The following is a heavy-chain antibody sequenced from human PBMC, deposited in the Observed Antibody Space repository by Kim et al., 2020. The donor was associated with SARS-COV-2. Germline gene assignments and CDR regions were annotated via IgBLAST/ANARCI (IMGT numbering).Heavy chain of an antibody. J-gene: IGHJ4*02. V-gene: IGHV3-23*01. CDR3: AKDQYYGSGSSPLDY. Sequence: GGSLRLSCAASGFTFSSYAMSWVRQAPGKGLEWVSAISGSGGSTYYADSVKGRFTISRDNSKNTLYLQMNSLRAEDTAVYYCAKDQYYGSGSSPLDYWGQGTLVTVSS. CDR1: GFTFSSYA. CDR2: ISGSGGST. D-gene: IGHD3-10*01.